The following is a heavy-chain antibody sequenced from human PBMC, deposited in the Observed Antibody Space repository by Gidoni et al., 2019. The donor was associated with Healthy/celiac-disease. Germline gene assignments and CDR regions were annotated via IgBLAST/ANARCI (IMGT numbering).Heavy chain of an antibody. V-gene: IGHV1-69*06. J-gene: IGHJ4*02. CDR3: AREPGDVVVPAQAGDY. Sequence: QLQLFQPGAEVEKPCPSVTVSCKASGCPFSSYAISWMRQSPGQGLEWMGGIIPIFGTANDAQKFQGRVTITADKSTSTAYMELSSLRSEDTAVYYCAREPGDVVVPAQAGDYWGQRTLVTVSS. D-gene: IGHD2-2*01. CDR2: IIPIFGTA. CDR1: GCPFSSYA.